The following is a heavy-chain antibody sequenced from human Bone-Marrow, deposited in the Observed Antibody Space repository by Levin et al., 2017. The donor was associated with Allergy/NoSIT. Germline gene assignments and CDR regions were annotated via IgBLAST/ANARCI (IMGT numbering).Heavy chain of an antibody. D-gene: IGHD3-10*01. CDR3: ATTDGSGSYFAFNI. V-gene: IGHV1-24*01. J-gene: IGHJ3*02. CDR2: VDPVDAEK. CDR1: GNTLTEFS. Sequence: ASVKVSCKVSGNTLTEFSMHWVRQAPGKGLEWMGGVDPVDAEKMYGQKFQGRVTMTEDTSKDTAYMELSSLRSEDTAVYYCATTDGSGSYFAFNIWGQGTLVTVSS.